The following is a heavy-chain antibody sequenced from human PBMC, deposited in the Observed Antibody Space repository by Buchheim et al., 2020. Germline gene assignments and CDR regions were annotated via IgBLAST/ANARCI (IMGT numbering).Heavy chain of an antibody. CDR3: ARYNYDFWSGYSPADAFDI. D-gene: IGHD3-3*01. J-gene: IGHJ3*02. Sequence: QVQLVQSGAEVKKPGASVKVSCKASGYTFTGYYMHWVRQAPGQGLEWMGWINPNNGGTNYAQKFQGWVTMTRDTSISTAYMELSRLRSDDTAVYYCARYNYDFWSGYSPADAFDIWGQGT. V-gene: IGHV1-2*04. CDR2: INPNNGGT. CDR1: GYTFTGYY.